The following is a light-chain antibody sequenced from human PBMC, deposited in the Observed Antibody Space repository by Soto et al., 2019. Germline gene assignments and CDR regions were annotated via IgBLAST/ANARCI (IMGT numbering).Light chain of an antibody. CDR3: SSYASSTSVL. Sequence: QSALTQPASVSGSPGQSITISCTGTSSDVGAYNHVSWYQQHPGNAPKLMIYDVNMWPSGVSHRFSGSKSGYTASLTISGLQAEDEADYYCSSYASSTSVLFGGGTKLTVL. V-gene: IGLV2-14*03. CDR1: SSDVGAYNH. J-gene: IGLJ2*01. CDR2: DVN.